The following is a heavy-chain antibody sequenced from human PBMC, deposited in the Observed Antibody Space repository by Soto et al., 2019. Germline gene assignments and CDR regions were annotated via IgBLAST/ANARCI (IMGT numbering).Heavy chain of an antibody. J-gene: IGHJ3*02. CDR3: VKDRDTMIVVDAAFDI. V-gene: IGHV3-64D*06. CDR2: ISSNGGST. CDR1: GFTFSSYA. Sequence: EVQLVESGGGLVQPGGSLRLSCSASGFTFSSYAMHWVRQAPGKGLEYVSAISSNGGSTYYADSVKGRFTISRDNSKNTLYLQMSSLRAEDTAVYYCVKDRDTMIVVDAAFDIWGQGTMVTVSS. D-gene: IGHD3-22*01.